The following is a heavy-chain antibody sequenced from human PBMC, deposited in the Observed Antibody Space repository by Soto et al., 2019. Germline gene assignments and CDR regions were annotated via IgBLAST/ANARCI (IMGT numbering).Heavy chain of an antibody. D-gene: IGHD3-3*01. CDR1: GDSVSSNSAA. Sequence: PSQTLSLTCAISGDSVSSNSAAWNWIRQSPSRGLEWLGRTYYRSKWYNDYAVSVKSRITVNPDTSKNQSSLQLNSVTPEDTAVYYCARTPPLRFLEGHKYYYGMDVWGQGTTVTVSS. V-gene: IGHV6-1*01. J-gene: IGHJ6*02. CDR2: TYYRSKWYN. CDR3: ARTPPLRFLEGHKYYYGMDV.